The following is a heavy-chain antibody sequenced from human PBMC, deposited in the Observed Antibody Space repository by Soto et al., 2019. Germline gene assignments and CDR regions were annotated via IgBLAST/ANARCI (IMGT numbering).Heavy chain of an antibody. J-gene: IGHJ5*02. D-gene: IGHD1-1*01. CDR1: GASISGFY. Sequence: SETLSLTCTVSGASISGFYWSWIRQSAGKGLEWIGRIYATGTTDYNPSLKSRVMMSVDTSKKQFSLKLRSVTAADTAVYYCVRDGTKTLRDWFDPWGQGISVTVS. V-gene: IGHV4-4*07. CDR3: VRDGTKTLRDWFDP. CDR2: IYATGTT.